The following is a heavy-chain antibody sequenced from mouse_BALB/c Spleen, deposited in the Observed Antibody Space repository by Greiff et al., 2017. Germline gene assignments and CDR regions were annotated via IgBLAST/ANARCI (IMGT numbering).Heavy chain of an antibody. CDR2: INPSNGGT. CDR1: GYTFTSYY. CDR3: TRGDYFAY. J-gene: IGHJ3*01. V-gene: IGHV1S81*02. Sequence: QVQLQQSGAELVKPGASVKLSCKASGYTFTSYYMYWVKQRPGQGLEWIGEINPSNGGTNFNEKFKSKATLTVDKSSSTAYMQLSSLTSEDSAVYYCTRGDYFAYWGQGTLVTVSA. D-gene: IGHD2-4*01.